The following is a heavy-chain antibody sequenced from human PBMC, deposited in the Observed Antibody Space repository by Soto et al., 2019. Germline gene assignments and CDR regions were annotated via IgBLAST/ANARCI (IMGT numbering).Heavy chain of an antibody. CDR2: MNPDSGNT. V-gene: IGHV1-8*01. CDR3: ARSVGGSNVNFDY. CDR1: GYTFTSYA. J-gene: IGHJ4*02. D-gene: IGHD3-10*01. Sequence: QVQLVQSGAEVRTPGASVKVSCKASGYTFTSYAINWVRQATGQGPEWMGWMNPDSGNTGYVQKFQGRVTMIRNTAISTAYMELSSLRSEDTAVYYCARSVGGSNVNFDYWGQGTLVTVSS.